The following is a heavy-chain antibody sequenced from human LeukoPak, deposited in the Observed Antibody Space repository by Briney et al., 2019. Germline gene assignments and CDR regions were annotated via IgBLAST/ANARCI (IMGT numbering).Heavy chain of an antibody. V-gene: IGHV4-34*01. CDR1: GGSFSGYY. Sequence: SETLSLTCTVSGGSFSGYYWIWIRQPPGKGLEWIVEINHSGSTNYNPSLKSRVTISLDTSKNQYSLNLTSVTPADAAVYFCARLIGYCSGGICYHGLCYFDSWGQGTLVTVSS. CDR2: INHSGST. D-gene: IGHD2-15*01. J-gene: IGHJ4*02. CDR3: ARLIGYCSGGICYHGLCYFDS.